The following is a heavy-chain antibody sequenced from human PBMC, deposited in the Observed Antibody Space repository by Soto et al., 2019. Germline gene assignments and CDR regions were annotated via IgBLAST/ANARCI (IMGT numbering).Heavy chain of an antibody. CDR3: AKDAVSGDGVWLAES. CDR2: IHGGGGGT. Sequence: EVQLLESGGGLVQPGGSLRLSCAASGFTFRNFAMIWVSQAPGKGLEWVSGIHGGGGGTFYADSVKGRFIISRDDSKSTLYLQMNSLRAEDTAVYKCAKDAVSGDGVWLAESWGQGTLVTVSS. V-gene: IGHV3-23*01. J-gene: IGHJ5*02. D-gene: IGHD4-17*01. CDR1: GFTFRNFA.